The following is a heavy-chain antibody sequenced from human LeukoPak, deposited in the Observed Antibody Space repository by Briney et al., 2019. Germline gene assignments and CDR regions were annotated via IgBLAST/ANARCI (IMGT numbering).Heavy chain of an antibody. D-gene: IGHD3-22*01. J-gene: IGHJ6*03. CDR2: ISGSGLST. V-gene: IGHV3-23*01. CDR3: AKEVDSSGYFYYSYYMDV. CDR1: GFTFSSYA. Sequence: GGSLRLSCAASGFTFSSYAMSWVRHAPGKGLDWVSAISGSGLSTYYADSVKGRFTISRDNSMRTLYLQMNSLRAEDTAVYYCAKEVDSSGYFYYSYYMDVWGKGTTVTVSS.